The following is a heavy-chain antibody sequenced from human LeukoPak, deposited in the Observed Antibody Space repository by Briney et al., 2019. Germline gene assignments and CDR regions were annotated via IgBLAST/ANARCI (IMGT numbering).Heavy chain of an antibody. CDR1: GGSISSYY. Sequence: SDTLSFTCTVSGGSISSYYWSWIRQPPGKGLEWIGYIYYSGSNNYNPSLKSRVTISVDTSKNQFSLKLSSVTAADTAVYYCARTGTYGDYAEYWGQGTLVTVSS. D-gene: IGHD4-17*01. J-gene: IGHJ4*02. CDR2: IYYSGSN. V-gene: IGHV4-59*07. CDR3: ARTGTYGDYAEY.